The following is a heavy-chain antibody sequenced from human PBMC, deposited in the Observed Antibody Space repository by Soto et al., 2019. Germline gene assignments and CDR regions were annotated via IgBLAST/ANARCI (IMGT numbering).Heavy chain of an antibody. V-gene: IGHV1-18*04. J-gene: IGHJ6*02. CDR2: ISGKNGNT. CDR1: GYTFISPG. D-gene: IGHD2-2*01. CDR3: ARVASSIVVLPDYGMDV. Sequence: QVQLVQSGAEVKKPGASVKVSCKASGYTFISPGISWVRQAPGQGLEWMGWISGKNGNTNYAQKFQGRVTLTTDTSTSTDYLELRSLRSDDTAVYYCARVASSIVVLPDYGMDVWGQGTTVTVSS.